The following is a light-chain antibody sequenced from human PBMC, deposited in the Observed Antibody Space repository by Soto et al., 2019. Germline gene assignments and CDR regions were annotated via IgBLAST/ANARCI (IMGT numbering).Light chain of an antibody. CDR1: TGAVTSGYY. Sequence: QAVVTQEPSLTVSPGGTVTLTCASSTGAVTSGYYPNWFQQKPGQAPRALIYSTSNKRSWTPARFSGSLLGGKAALTLSGVQPEDEAEYYCLLYYGGAQRVVFGGGTKLTVL. J-gene: IGLJ2*01. CDR3: LLYYGGAQRVV. V-gene: IGLV7-43*01. CDR2: STS.